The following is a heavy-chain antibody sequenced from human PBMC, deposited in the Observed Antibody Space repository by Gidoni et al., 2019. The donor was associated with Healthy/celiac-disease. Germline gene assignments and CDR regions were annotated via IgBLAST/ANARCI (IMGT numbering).Heavy chain of an antibody. CDR3: ARAGRTIFGVVTLPGSY. D-gene: IGHD3-3*01. Sequence: QVQLVQSGAGVKKPGSSVKVSCKASGRTFSSYAISWVRQAPGQGLEWMVGIIPIFGTANYAQKFQGRVTITADETTSTAYMELSSLRSEDTAVYYCARAGRTIFGVVTLPGSYWGQGTLVTVSS. V-gene: IGHV1-69*01. CDR1: GRTFSSYA. J-gene: IGHJ4*02. CDR2: IIPIFGTA.